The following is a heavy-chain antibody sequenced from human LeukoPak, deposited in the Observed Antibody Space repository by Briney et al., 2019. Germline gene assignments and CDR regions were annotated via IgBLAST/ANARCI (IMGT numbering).Heavy chain of an antibody. CDR2: IGGGGDAI. J-gene: IGHJ4*02. CDR1: EFSFRSYS. Sequence: PGGSLRLSCTASEFSFRSYSLNWVRQSPGKGLEWISYIGGGGDAIYYAESVRGRFTISRDNARNSVYLQVNSLRVEDTAVYYCVRGGQGRDDYFDYWGQGTLVTVSS. CDR3: VRGGQGRDDYFDY. V-gene: IGHV3-48*04.